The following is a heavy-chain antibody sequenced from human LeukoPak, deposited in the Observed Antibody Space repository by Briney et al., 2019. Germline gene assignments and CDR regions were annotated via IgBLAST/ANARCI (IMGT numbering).Heavy chain of an antibody. D-gene: IGHD3-9*01. CDR2: INPNSGGT. CDR1: GYTFTGYY. CDR3: ARHPARALRYFDWLSHRPRSYWYFDL. Sequence: ASVKVSCKASGYTFTGYYMHWVRQAPGQGLEWMGWINPNSGGTNYAQKFQGRVTMTRDTSISTAYMELSRLRSDDTAVYYCARHPARALRYFDWLSHRPRSYWYFDLWGRGALVTVSS. J-gene: IGHJ2*01. V-gene: IGHV1-2*02.